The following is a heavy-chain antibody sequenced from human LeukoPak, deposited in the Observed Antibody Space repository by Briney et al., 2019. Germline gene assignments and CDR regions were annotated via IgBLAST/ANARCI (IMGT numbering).Heavy chain of an antibody. Sequence: PSETLSLTCTVSGGSISSGGYYWSWIRQHPGKGLEWIGYIYYSGSTYYNPSLKSRVTISVDTSKNQFSLKLSSVTAADTAVYYCARATDYYDSSGYPYFDYWGQGTLVTVSS. CDR1: GGSISSGGYY. V-gene: IGHV4-31*03. CDR3: ARATDYYDSSGYPYFDY. CDR2: IYYSGST. D-gene: IGHD3-22*01. J-gene: IGHJ4*02.